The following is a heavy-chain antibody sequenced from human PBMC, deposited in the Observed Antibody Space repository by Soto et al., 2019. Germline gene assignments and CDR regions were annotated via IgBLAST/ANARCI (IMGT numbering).Heavy chain of an antibody. Sequence: PSETLSLTCTVSGGSISSSSYYWGWIRQPPGKGLEWIGSIYYSGSTYYNTSLKSRVTISVDTSENQLSLKLSSVTAADTAVYYCARYCSSTSCYFSYYGMDVWGQGTTVTVSS. V-gene: IGHV4-39*01. CDR1: GGSISSSSYY. CDR3: ARYCSSTSCYFSYYGMDV. J-gene: IGHJ6*02. CDR2: IYYSGST. D-gene: IGHD2-2*01.